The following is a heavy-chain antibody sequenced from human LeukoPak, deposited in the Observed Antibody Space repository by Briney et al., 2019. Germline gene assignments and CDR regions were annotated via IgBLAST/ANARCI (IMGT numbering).Heavy chain of an antibody. CDR3: ARGPASGSNFAWFDP. CDR1: GGSLGNYY. Sequence: SSETLSLTCAVYGGSLGNYYWSWIRQPPGKGLEWIGEINHSGSTNYNPSLKSRVTISVDMSKNQFSLELSFVTAADTAVYYCARGPASGSNFAWFDPWGQGTLVTVSS. V-gene: IGHV4-34*01. J-gene: IGHJ5*02. D-gene: IGHD3-10*01. CDR2: INHSGST.